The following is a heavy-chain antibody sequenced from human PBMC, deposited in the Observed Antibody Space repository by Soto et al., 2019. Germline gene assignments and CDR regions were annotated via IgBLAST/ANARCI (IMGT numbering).Heavy chain of an antibody. Sequence: ASVKVCCKASGGTFSSYAMRWVRQAPGQGLEWMGGIIPIFGTANYAQKFQGRVTITADESTSTAYMELSSLRSEDTAVYYCAISKEVGYVTGYWGQGTLVTSP. CDR1: GGTFSSYA. CDR3: AISKEVGYVTGY. CDR2: IIPIFGTA. D-gene: IGHD3-10*02. V-gene: IGHV1-69*13. J-gene: IGHJ4*02.